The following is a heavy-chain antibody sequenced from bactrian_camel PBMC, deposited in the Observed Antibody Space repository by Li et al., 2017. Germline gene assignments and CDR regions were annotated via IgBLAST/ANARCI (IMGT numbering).Heavy chain of an antibody. D-gene: IGHD5*01. Sequence: HVQLVESGGGSVQSGGSLRLSCVMSGFTHSEYCMAWFRQAPGKEREGVAARYAGGGATYYADSVKGRFTISRDPVRNTRYLQMNSLKPEDTGMYYCAADLLCAGWVARDYTYWGQGTQVTVS. V-gene: IGHV3S1*01. CDR2: RYAGGGAT. CDR3: AADLLCAGWVARDYTY. J-gene: IGHJ4*01. CDR1: GFTHSEYC.